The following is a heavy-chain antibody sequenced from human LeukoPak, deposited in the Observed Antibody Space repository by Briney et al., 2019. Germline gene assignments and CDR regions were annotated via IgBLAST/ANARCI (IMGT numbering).Heavy chain of an antibody. CDR2: INPSGGST. CDR3: ARNYDILTQSSYYYYGMDV. Sequence: ASVKVSCKASGYTFTGYYMHWVRQAPGQGLEWMGIINPSGGSTSYAQKFQGRVTMTRDTSTSTVYMELSSLRSEDTAVYYCARNYDILTQSSYYYYGMDVWGQGTTVTVSS. V-gene: IGHV1-46*01. D-gene: IGHD3-9*01. J-gene: IGHJ6*02. CDR1: GYTFTGYY.